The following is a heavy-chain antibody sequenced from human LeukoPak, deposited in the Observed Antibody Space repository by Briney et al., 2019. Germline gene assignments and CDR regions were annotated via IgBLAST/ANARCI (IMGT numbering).Heavy chain of an antibody. J-gene: IGHJ5*02. CDR2: IIPIFGTA. CDR1: GGTFSSYA. Sequence: SVKVSCKASGGTFSSYAISWVRQAPGQGLEWMGGIIPIFGTANYAQKFQGRVTITTDQSTSTAYMELSSLRSEDTAVYYCARVVYYGSGSYTNWFDPWGQGTLVTVSS. CDR3: ARVVYYGSGSYTNWFDP. D-gene: IGHD3-10*01. V-gene: IGHV1-69*05.